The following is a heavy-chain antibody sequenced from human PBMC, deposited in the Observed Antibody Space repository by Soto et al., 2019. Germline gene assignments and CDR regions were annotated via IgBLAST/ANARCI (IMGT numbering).Heavy chain of an antibody. CDR2: ISYDGSNK. CDR1: GFTFSSYG. Sequence: QVQLVESGGSVVQPGRSLRLSCAASGFTFSSYGMHWVREAPGKGLEWVAVISYDGSNKYYADSVKGRFTISRDNSKNTLYLQMNSLRAEDTAVYYCAKDGRYSYGFMNAFDIWGQGTMVTVSS. CDR3: AKDGRYSYGFMNAFDI. J-gene: IGHJ3*02. V-gene: IGHV3-30*18. D-gene: IGHD5-18*01.